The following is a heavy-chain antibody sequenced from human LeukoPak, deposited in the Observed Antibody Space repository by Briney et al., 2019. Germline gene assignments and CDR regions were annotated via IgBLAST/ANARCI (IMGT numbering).Heavy chain of an antibody. CDR3: AMGIAVAGSGFPRPY. CDR1: GFTFSSYA. J-gene: IGHJ4*02. CDR2: ISGSGGST. D-gene: IGHD6-19*01. Sequence: GGSLRLSCAASGFTFSSYAMSWVRQAPGKGLEWVSAISGSGGSTHYADSVKGRFTISRDNSKNTLYLQMNSLRAEDTAVYYCAMGIAVAGSGFPRPYWGQGTLVTVSS. V-gene: IGHV3-23*01.